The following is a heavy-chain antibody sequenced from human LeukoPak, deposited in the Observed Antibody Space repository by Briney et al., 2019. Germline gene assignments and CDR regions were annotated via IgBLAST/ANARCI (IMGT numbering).Heavy chain of an antibody. D-gene: IGHD1-14*01. Sequence: GGSLRLSCTTSGFTFGDYAMTWVRQAPGKGLEWVGFIRSKAYGGTTEYAASVKGRFTISRDDSKSIAYLQMNSLKTEDTAVYYCTSPEDYYGMDVWAKGPRSPSP. CDR3: TSPEDYYGMDV. CDR1: GFTFGDYA. V-gene: IGHV3-49*04. CDR2: IRSKAYGGTT. J-gene: IGHJ6*02.